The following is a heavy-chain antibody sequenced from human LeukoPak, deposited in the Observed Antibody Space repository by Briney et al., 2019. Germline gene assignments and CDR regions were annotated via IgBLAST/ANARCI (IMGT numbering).Heavy chain of an antibody. CDR2: IYPGDSDT. Sequence: GESLKISCKGSGYSFTSYWIGWVRQMPGKGLEWMGIIYPGDSDTRYSPSFQGQVTISADKSISTAYLQWSSLRASDTAMYYCARRVYSATLVSPFDYWGQGTLVTVSS. CDR3: ARRVYSATLVSPFDY. J-gene: IGHJ4*02. CDR1: GYSFTSYW. D-gene: IGHD5-18*01. V-gene: IGHV5-51*01.